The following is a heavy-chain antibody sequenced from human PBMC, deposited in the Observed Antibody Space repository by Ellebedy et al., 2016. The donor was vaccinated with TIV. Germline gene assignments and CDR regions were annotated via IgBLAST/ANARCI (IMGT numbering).Heavy chain of an antibody. Sequence: GESLKISCVASEFNLSRYDVHWVRQAPGKGLEWVSAIRGSGGSGGSTFYADSVKGRFTISSDNSKNTLYLQMNSLGVDDTAVYYCSKSSLVGATYSSDYWGQGTLVTVSS. CDR2: IRGSGGSGGST. V-gene: IGHV3-23*01. CDR3: SKSSLVGATYSSDY. J-gene: IGHJ4*02. CDR1: EFNLSRYD. D-gene: IGHD1-26*01.